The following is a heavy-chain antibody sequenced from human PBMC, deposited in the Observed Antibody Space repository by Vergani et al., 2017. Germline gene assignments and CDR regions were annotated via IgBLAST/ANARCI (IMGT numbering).Heavy chain of an antibody. CDR2: IIPIFGTA. J-gene: IGHJ6*02. D-gene: IGHD2-2*01. Sequence: QVQLVQSGAEVKKPGSSVKVSCKASGGTFSSYAISWVRQAPGQGLEWMGGIIPIFGTANYAQKFQGRVTITADDSTSTAYMELSSLRSEDTAVYYCARVVYCSSTSCYGRDYYYGMDVWGQGTTVTVSS. V-gene: IGHV1-69*12. CDR3: ARVVYCSSTSCYGRDYYYGMDV. CDR1: GGTFSSYA.